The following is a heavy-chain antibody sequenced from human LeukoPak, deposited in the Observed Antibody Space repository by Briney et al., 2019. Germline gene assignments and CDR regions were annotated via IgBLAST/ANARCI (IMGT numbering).Heavy chain of an antibody. CDR2: ISSGGSAR. CDR3: VRGDYSDSSGPGY. V-gene: IGHV3-48*03. D-gene: IGHD3-22*01. Sequence: GRSLRLSCAASGFTFSSYAMHWVRQAPGKGLQWVSHISSGGSARYYADSVKGRFTISRDNTKNSLYLQMNSLRAEDTAVYYCVRGDYSDSSGPGYWGQGTLVTVSS. J-gene: IGHJ4*02. CDR1: GFTFSSYA.